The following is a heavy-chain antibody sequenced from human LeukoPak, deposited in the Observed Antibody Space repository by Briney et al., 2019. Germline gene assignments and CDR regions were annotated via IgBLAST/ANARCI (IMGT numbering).Heavy chain of an antibody. Sequence: GGPLRLSCAASGFTFSSYAMSWVRQAPGKGLEGVSAISGSGGSTYYADSVKGRFTISRDNSKNTLYLQMNSLRAEDTAVYYCAKEAVYVIVVVPAALDYWGQGTLVTVSS. J-gene: IGHJ4*02. V-gene: IGHV3-23*01. CDR1: GFTFSSYA. CDR3: AKEAVYVIVVVPAALDY. CDR2: ISGSGGST. D-gene: IGHD2-2*01.